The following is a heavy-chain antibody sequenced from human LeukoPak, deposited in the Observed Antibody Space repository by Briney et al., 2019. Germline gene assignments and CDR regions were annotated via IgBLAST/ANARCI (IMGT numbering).Heavy chain of an antibody. CDR1: GYTFTSYA. CDR3: ARARTPVSPYYYDSSGYYFDY. CDR2: INTNTGNP. J-gene: IGHJ4*02. V-gene: IGHV7-4-1*02. D-gene: IGHD3-22*01. Sequence: GASVQVSCKASGYTFTSYAMNWVRQAPGQGLEWMGWINTNTGNPTYAQGFTGRFVFSLDTSVSTAYLQISSLKAEDTAVYYCARARTPVSPYYYDSSGYYFDYWGQGTLVTVSS.